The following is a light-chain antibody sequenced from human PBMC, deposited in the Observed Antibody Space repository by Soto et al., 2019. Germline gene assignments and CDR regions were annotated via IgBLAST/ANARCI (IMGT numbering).Light chain of an antibody. CDR2: AAS. J-gene: IGKJ3*01. CDR3: QQSYISPAFT. CDR1: QSIGNF. Sequence: DIQMTQSPSSLSASIGDRVSITCRASQSIGNFLNWYQQKPGKVPKLLIYAASNLHSGVPSRFSGSGSGTEFTLTISSLQLEDFAAYYCQQSYISPAFTFGPGTRVNAK. V-gene: IGKV1-39*01.